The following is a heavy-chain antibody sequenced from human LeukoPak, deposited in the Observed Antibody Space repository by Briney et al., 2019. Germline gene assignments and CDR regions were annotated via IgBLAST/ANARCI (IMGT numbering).Heavy chain of an antibody. V-gene: IGHV3-21*01. J-gene: IGHJ4*02. CDR1: GFTFSSYS. CDR2: ISSSSSYI. CDR3: ARAPLLTAAGIGEFDY. Sequence: PGGSLRLSCAASGFTFSSYSMNWVRQAPGKGLEWVSSISSSSSYIYYADSVKGRFTISRDNAKNSLYLQMNSLRAEGTAVYYCARAPLLTAAGIGEFDYWGQGTLVTVSS. D-gene: IGHD6-13*01.